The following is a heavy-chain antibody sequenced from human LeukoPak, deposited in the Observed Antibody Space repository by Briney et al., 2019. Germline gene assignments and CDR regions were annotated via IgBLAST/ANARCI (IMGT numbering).Heavy chain of an antibody. CDR2: IYTSGST. V-gene: IGHV4-4*07. CDR3: ARDGYYDSSGPIDAFDI. CDR1: GGSISSYY. D-gene: IGHD3-22*01. J-gene: IGHJ3*02. Sequence: SETLSLTCTVSGGSISSYYRSWIRQPAGKGLEWIGRIYTSGSTNYNPSLKSRVTMPVDTSKNQFSLKLSSVTAADTAVYYCARDGYYDSSGPIDAFDIWGQGTLVTVSS.